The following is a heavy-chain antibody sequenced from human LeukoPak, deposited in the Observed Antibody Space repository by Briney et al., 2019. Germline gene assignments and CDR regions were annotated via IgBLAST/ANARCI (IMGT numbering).Heavy chain of an antibody. J-gene: IGHJ4*02. V-gene: IGHV4-39*01. CDR2: IFYTGSA. Sequence: SETLSLTCTVSGGSITTTTYYWGWIRQPPWKGLEWIGSIFYTGSAYYTPSLGSRFTMSVDTSKNQFSLRLGSVTAADTAVYYCARLTTYYFDYWGQGTLVTVSS. CDR1: GGSITTTTYY. CDR3: ARLTTYYFDY. D-gene: IGHD3-3*01.